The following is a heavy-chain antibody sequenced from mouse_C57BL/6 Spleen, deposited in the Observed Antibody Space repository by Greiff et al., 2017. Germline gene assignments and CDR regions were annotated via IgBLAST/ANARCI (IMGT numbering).Heavy chain of an antibody. Sequence: VQLQQSGPELVKPGASVKISCKASGYAFSSSWMNWVKQRPGKGLEWIGRIYPGDGDTNYNGKFKGKATLTADKSSSTAYMQLSSLTSEDAAVYFCARLTTVVATDYWGQGTTLTVSS. D-gene: IGHD1-1*01. CDR3: ARLTTVVATDY. V-gene: IGHV1-82*01. J-gene: IGHJ2*01. CDR1: GYAFSSSW. CDR2: IYPGDGDT.